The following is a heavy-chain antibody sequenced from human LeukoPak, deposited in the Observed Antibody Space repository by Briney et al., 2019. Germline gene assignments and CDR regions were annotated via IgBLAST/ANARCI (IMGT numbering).Heavy chain of an antibody. V-gene: IGHV4-34*01. J-gene: IGHJ4*02. D-gene: IGHD5-18*01. CDR3: ARATYSYGYHYFDY. CDR1: GGSFSGYY. Sequence: SETLSLTCAVYGGSFSGYYWSWIRQPPGKGLEWIGEINHSGSTNYNPSLKGRVTISVDTSKNQFSLKLSSVTAADTAVYYCARATYSYGYHYFDYWGQGTLVTVSS. CDR2: INHSGST.